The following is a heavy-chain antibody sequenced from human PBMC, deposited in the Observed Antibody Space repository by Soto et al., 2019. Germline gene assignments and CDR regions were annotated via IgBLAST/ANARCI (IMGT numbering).Heavy chain of an antibody. CDR1: GGSINAFY. CDR2: ISWSGNT. J-gene: IGHJ4*02. CDR3: VRGWDDLLTGVWHSFDY. V-gene: IGHV4-59*13. D-gene: IGHD3-9*01. Sequence: QVHLQESGPKQVKSSETLSLTCTVSGGSINAFYWNWIRQAGGKGLEWIGYISWSGNTKYSTSLRSRNTMSVDTSTTQFSLNLKYVTAADTAVYYCVRGWDDLLTGVWHSFDYWGRGTPVTVPS.